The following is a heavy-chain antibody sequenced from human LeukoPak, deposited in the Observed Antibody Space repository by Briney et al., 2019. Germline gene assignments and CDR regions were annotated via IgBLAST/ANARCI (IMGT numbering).Heavy chain of an antibody. V-gene: IGHV1-8*01. CDR2: MNPNSGNT. D-gene: IGHD6-13*01. CDR3: ARKIAAAGTGFDY. J-gene: IGHJ4*02. CDR1: GYTFTSYD. Sequence: GASVKVSCKASGYTFTSYDINWVRQATGQGLEWMGWMNPNSGNTGFAQKFQGRVTMTRNTSISTAYMELSSLRSEDTAVYYCARKIAAAGTGFDYWGQGTLVTVSS.